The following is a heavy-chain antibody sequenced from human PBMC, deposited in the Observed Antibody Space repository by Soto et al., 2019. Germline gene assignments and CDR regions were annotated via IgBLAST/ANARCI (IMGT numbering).Heavy chain of an antibody. D-gene: IGHD6-13*01. CDR1: GFTFSSYA. CDR2: ISGSGVSS. CDR3: AKVPYSSSWSSFDY. Sequence: GGSLRLSCAASGFTFSSYAMSWVRQAPGKGLEWVSAISGSGVSSYYADSVKGRFIISRDNSKNSLYLQMNSLRAEDTAVYYCAKVPYSSSWSSFDYWGQGTLVTVSS. J-gene: IGHJ4*02. V-gene: IGHV3-23*01.